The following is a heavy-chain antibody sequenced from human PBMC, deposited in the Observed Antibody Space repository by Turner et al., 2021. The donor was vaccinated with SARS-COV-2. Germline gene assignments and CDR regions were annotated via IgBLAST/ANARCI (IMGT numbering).Heavy chain of an antibody. V-gene: IGHV1-2*02. CDR1: GYRFNGYY. J-gene: IGHJ4*02. D-gene: IGHD3-10*01. CDR2: INPNTGAI. Sequence: VRLVQSGTEVTTRAASVYVSCRASGYRFNGYYIHWVRQAPGQGLEWMGWINPNTGAINYAQKSQGSVNLTRDTSIRTVYMELTRLREDDTAVYYCAKDSGAVDGSFDFWGQGYLVAVSS. CDR3: AKDSGAVDGSFDF.